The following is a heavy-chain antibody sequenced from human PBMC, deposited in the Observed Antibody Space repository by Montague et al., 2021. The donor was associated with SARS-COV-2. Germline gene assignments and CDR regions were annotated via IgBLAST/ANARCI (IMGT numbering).Heavy chain of an antibody. V-gene: IGHV4-39*01. CDR3: VRSPLLWFGTALGNWFDP. J-gene: IGHJ5*02. CDR1: GGSISSSSYY. Sequence: SETLSLTCTVSGGSISSSSYYWGWIRQPPGKGLEWIGSIYYSGSTYYXPSLKSRVTRSVDTSKNQFSLKLSSVTAADTAVYYCVRSPLLWFGTALGNWFDPWGQGTLVTVSS. CDR2: IYYSGST. D-gene: IGHD3-10*01.